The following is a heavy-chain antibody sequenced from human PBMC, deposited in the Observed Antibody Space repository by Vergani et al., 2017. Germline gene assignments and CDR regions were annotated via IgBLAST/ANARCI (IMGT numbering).Heavy chain of an antibody. CDR2: IYYSGST. CDR1: GGSISSSSYY. J-gene: IGHJ6*02. D-gene: IGHD3-22*01. V-gene: IGHV4-39*01. Sequence: QLQLQESGPGLVKPSETLSLTCTVSGGSISSSSYYWGWIRQPPGKGLEWIGSIYYSGSTYYNPSLKSRVTISVDTSKNQFSLKLSSVTAADTAVYYCARGKSRGQYYDDSSGYVQVRYYYGMDVWGQGTTVTVSS. CDR3: ARGKSRGQYYDDSSGYVQVRYYYGMDV.